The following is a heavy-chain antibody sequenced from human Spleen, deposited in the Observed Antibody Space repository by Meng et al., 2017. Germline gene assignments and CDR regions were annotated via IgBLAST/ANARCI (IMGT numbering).Heavy chain of an antibody. CDR2: ISYDGSNK. CDR3: AKVPAAGIQSWLDP. Sequence: QVQLVESGGGVVQPGRSLRLSCAASGFTFSTYGIHWVRQAPGKGLEWVAVISYDGSNKYYADSVKGRFTISRDSSNNTLYLQMNSLRGEDTAVYYCAKVPAAGIQSWLDPWGQGTLVTVSS. J-gene: IGHJ5*02. V-gene: IGHV3-30*18. D-gene: IGHD1-1*01. CDR1: GFTFSTYG.